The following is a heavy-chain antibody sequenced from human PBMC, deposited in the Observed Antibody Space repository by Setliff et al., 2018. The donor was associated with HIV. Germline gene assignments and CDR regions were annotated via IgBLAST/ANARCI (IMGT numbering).Heavy chain of an antibody. J-gene: IGHJ5*02. CDR2: ISAYNGNT. CDR1: GYTFTSYG. Sequence: ASVKDSCKASGYTFTSYGISWVRQAPGKGLEWRGWISAYNGNTNYAQKLQGRVTMTTDTTTSTAYMELRSLRAEDTAVYYCARGRAAAGTSQWLVLVPWGQGTLVTVSS. CDR3: ARGRAAAGTSQWLVLVP. D-gene: IGHD6-19*01. V-gene: IGHV1-18*01.